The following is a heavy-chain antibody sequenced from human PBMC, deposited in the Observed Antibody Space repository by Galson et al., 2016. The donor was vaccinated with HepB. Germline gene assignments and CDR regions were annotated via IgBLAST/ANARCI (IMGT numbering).Heavy chain of an antibody. D-gene: IGHD3-10*01. CDR3: ARDHNPHYYGSGNYPHDGMAV. Sequence: SVKVSCKASGYTFSNYGISWVRQAPGQGLEWLGWISTHNGDTNYEQKFQGRVTMTTDTSTNTAYMELRSLRSDHTSIYYCARDHNPHYYGSGNYPHDGMAVWGQGTTVIVSS. V-gene: IGHV1-18*04. CDR1: GYTFSNYG. J-gene: IGHJ6*02. CDR2: ISTHNGDT.